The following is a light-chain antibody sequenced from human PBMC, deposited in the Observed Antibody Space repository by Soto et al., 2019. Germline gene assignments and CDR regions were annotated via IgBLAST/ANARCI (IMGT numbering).Light chain of an antibody. CDR3: QQYDSLPLT. Sequence: DIQMTQSPSSLSASVGDRVTFTCQASQDITNYLNWYQQKPGKAPKLLIHDSSNLETGVPSRFSGSGSGTYFSFTISSLQPEDIATYYCQQYDSLPLTFGQGTRLEIK. CDR1: QDITNY. J-gene: IGKJ5*01. CDR2: DSS. V-gene: IGKV1-33*01.